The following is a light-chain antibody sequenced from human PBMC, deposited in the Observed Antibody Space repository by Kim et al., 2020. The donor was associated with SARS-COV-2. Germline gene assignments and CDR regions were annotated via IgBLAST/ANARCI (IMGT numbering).Light chain of an antibody. CDR2: DVT. CDR1: SSDVGRYNY. CDR3: SSYAGRNDLV. J-gene: IGLJ2*01. V-gene: IGLV2-8*01. Sequence: QSALTQTPSASGSPGQSVDISCTGTSSDVGRYNYVSWYQHHPGKAPKLIIYDVTKRPTGVPDRFSGSKSGNTASLTVSGLQAEDEADYYCSSYAGRNDLVFGGGTQLTVL.